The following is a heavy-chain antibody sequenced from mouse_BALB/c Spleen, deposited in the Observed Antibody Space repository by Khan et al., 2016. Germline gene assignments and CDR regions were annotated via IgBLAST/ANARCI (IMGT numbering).Heavy chain of an antibody. CDR3: ARSGGTFDY. Sequence: QIQLVQSGPELKKPGETVKISCKASGYTFTNYGMNWVKQAPGKGLKWMGWINTNTGEPTYAEEFKGRFAFSLETAASNAYLQIKHLKNEDTATDFCARSGGTFDYWGQGTTLTVSS. J-gene: IGHJ2*01. V-gene: IGHV9-3*02. CDR2: INTNTGEP. D-gene: IGHD3-1*01. CDR1: GYTFTNYG.